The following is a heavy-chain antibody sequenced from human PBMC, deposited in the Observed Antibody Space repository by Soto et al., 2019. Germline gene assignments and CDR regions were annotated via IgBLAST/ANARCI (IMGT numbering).Heavy chain of an antibody. J-gene: IGHJ5*02. CDR3: AREDGGQLAEFDP. CDR1: GDTFTGYY. CDR2: INPSGGST. D-gene: IGHD6-6*01. V-gene: IGHV1-46*01. Sequence: ASVKVCCKASGDTFTGYYMHWVRQAPGQGLEWMGIINPSGGSTSYAQKFKGRVTMTRDTYTSTVYIDRSSLTSEETAVYYCAREDGGQLAEFDPWGQGTLVTVSS.